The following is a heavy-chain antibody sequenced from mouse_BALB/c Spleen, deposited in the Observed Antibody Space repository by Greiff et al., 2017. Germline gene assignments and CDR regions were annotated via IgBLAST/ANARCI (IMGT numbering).Heavy chain of an antibody. J-gene: IGHJ2*01. Sequence: DVKLQESGPSLVKPSQTLSLTCSVTGDSITSGYWNWIRKFPGNKLEYMGYISYSGSTYYNPSLKSRISITRDTSKNQYYLQLNSVTTEDTATYYCARGSVVGEDYFDYWGQGTTLTVSS. CDR3: ARGSVVGEDYFDY. CDR2: ISYSGST. V-gene: IGHV3-8*02. CDR1: GDSITSGY. D-gene: IGHD1-1*01.